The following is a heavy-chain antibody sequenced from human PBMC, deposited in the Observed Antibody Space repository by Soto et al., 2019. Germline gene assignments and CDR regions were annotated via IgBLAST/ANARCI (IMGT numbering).Heavy chain of an antibody. CDR3: ARAHGDYGNDC. D-gene: IGHD4-17*01. CDR1: GYNFNGYY. Sequence: VASVKVSCKASGYNFNGYYMHWVRQAPGQGLEWMGWINPNSGGTNYAQKFQGRVTMTGDTSISTAYMELSRRTSDDTAVYYCARAHGDYGNDCWGQGTLVTVSS. J-gene: IGHJ4*02. CDR2: INPNSGGT. V-gene: IGHV1-2*02.